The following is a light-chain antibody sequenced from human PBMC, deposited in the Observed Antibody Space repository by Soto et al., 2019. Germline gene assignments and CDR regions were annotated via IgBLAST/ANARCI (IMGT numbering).Light chain of an antibody. Sequence: DIQMTQSPSALSASVGDRVIITCRASQGINNYLAWYQQKPGKVPKLLIYAASTLQSGVPSRFSGSGSGTDFTLTISSLQPEDVATYYCQKYNSAPPTFGGGTKVDIK. CDR3: QKYNSAPPT. J-gene: IGKJ4*01. CDR2: AAS. V-gene: IGKV1-27*01. CDR1: QGINNY.